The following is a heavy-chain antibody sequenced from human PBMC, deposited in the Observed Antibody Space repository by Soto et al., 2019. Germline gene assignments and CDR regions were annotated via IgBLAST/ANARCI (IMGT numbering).Heavy chain of an antibody. CDR3: ARYSGSYRDAFDI. D-gene: IGHD1-26*01. V-gene: IGHV1-3*01. CDR1: GYTFTSDT. J-gene: IGHJ3*02. Sequence: ASVKGSCTASGYTFTSDTMHWVRQAPGQRLEWMGWITPGNGNTKYSQKFQGRVTITRDTSASTASMELSSLRSEDTAVYYCARYSGSYRDAFDIWGQGTMVTVSS. CDR2: ITPGNGNT.